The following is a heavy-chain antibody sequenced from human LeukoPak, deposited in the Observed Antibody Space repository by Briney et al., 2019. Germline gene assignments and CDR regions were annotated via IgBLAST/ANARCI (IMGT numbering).Heavy chain of an antibody. D-gene: IGHD2-21*01. J-gene: IGHJ4*02. V-gene: IGHV3-23*01. CDR2: ISGSGGST. CDR3: ARRNVVVGGLDY. CDR1: GFTFSSYA. Sequence: GRSLRLSCAASGFTFSSYAMSWVRQAPGKGLEWVSAISGSGGSTYYADSVKGRFAISRDNSKNTLYLPMNSLRAEDTAVYYCARRNVVVGGLDYWGQGTLVTVSA.